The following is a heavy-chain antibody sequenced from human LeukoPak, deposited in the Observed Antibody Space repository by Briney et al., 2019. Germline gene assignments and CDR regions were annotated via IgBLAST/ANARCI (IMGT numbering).Heavy chain of an antibody. D-gene: IGHD6-6*01. CDR2: VSSHGGST. V-gene: IGHV3-64D*06. CDR1: GFTFSTYI. J-gene: IGHJ4*02. Sequence: GGSLRLSCSASGFTFSTYIMYWVRQAPGKGLEYVSAVSSHGGSTYYADSVKGRFTVSRDNSKNTLHPQMSSLRPEDTAVYYCVKSSVSGSSTYYFDYWGLGTLVTVSS. CDR3: VKSSVSGSSTYYFDY.